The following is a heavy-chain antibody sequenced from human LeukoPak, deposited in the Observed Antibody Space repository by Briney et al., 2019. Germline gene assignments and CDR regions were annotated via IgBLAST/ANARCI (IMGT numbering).Heavy chain of an antibody. CDR2: INWNGGST. CDR3: ARRIVATIKGRGYYFDY. Sequence: GGSLRLSCAASGFTFDDYGMSWVCQAPGKGLEWVSGINWNGGSTGYADSVKGRFTISRDNAKNSLYLQMNSLRAEDTALYYCARRIVATIKGRGYYFDYWGQGTLVTVSS. V-gene: IGHV3-20*04. D-gene: IGHD5-12*01. CDR1: GFTFDDYG. J-gene: IGHJ4*02.